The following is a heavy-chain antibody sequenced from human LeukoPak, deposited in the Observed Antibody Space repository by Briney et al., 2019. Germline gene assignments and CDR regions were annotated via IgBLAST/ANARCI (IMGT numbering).Heavy chain of an antibody. CDR1: GGSVSSYY. CDR2: MSYSGRT. J-gene: IGHJ5*02. CDR3: AREYDCSSTSCGAPWFDP. V-gene: IGHV4-59*02. Sequence: SETLSLTCTVSGGSVSSYYWSWIRQTPEKGLEWIGYMSYSGRTDYGPSLKSRVTMSVDTSKNQFSLKMSYVTAADTGVYYCAREYDCSSTSCGAPWFDPWGQGTLVTVSS. D-gene: IGHD2-2*01.